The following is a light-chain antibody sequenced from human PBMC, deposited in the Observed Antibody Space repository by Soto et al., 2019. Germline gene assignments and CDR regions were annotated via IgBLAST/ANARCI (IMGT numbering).Light chain of an antibody. V-gene: IGKV3-20*01. J-gene: IGKJ2*01. Sequence: EIVLTQSPGTLSLSPGERATLSCRASQSVSSSYLAWYQQKPGQAPRLLIYGASSRATGIPDRFSGSGSGTFFTITTSRLEPEVFAVYCCQQYGSPPYTFGQWTKLEIK. CDR1: QSVSSSY. CDR2: GAS. CDR3: QQYGSPPYT.